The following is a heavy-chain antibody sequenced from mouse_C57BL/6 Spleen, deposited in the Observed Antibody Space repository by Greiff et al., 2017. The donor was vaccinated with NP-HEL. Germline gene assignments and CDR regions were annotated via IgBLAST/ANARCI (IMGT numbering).Heavy chain of an antibody. J-gene: IGHJ1*03. CDR2: IHPNSGST. CDR1: GYTFTSYW. CDR3: ARYYYGSSWWYFDV. Sequence: VKLQQPGAELVKPGASVKLSCKASGYTFTSYWMHWVKQRPGQGLEWIGMIHPNSGSTNYNEKFKSKATLTVDKSSSTAYMQLSSLTSEDSAVYYCARYYYGSSWWYFDVWGTGTTVTVSS. D-gene: IGHD1-1*01. V-gene: IGHV1-64*01.